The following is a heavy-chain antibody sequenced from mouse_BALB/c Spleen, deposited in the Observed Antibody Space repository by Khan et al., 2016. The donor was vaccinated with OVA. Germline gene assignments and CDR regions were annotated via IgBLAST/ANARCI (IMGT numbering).Heavy chain of an antibody. V-gene: IGHV5-4*02. CDR1: GFTFSDYY. Sequence: EVELVESGGDLVKSGGSLKLSCAASGFTFSDYYMYWVRQTPEKRLEWVATISDGGTYIYYPDKVKGRSTITRDNAKNNMYLQQSSLKSEDTAIYFCSGGPYADPFSHWGHGTLVTVSA. CDR3: SGGPYADPFSH. D-gene: IGHD2-13*01. J-gene: IGHJ3*01. CDR2: ISDGGTYI.